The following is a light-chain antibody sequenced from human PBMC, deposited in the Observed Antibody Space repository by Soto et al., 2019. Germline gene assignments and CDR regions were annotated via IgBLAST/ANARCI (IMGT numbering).Light chain of an antibody. CDR3: QQYNNRAT. J-gene: IGKJ1*01. CDR1: QNVNTN. CDR2: GAS. Sequence: EIVMTQSPATLSVSPRERVTLFCRASQNVNTNLAWYQQKLGQAPRLLIYGASTRATGIPARFSGSGSGTEFTPTISSLQSEDFAVYYCQQYNNRATFGQGTKVDIK. V-gene: IGKV3-15*01.